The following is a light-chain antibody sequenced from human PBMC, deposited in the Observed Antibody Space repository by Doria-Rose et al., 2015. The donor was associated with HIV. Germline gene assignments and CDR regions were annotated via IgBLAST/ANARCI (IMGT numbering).Light chain of an antibody. J-gene: IGLJ3*02. Sequence: QHPGKAPKLLIYEVSNRPSGISSRFSGSMSGYTASLTISGLQPEDEADYYCSSYVTGTTVFGGGTKLTVL. CDR2: EVS. CDR3: SSYVTGTTV. V-gene: IGLV2-14*01.